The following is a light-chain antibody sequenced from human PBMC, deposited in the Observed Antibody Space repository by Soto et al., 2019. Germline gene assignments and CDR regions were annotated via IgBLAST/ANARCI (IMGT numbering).Light chain of an antibody. CDR1: QSVSSN. V-gene: IGKV3-15*01. Sequence: EIVMTQSPATLSVSPGERATLSCRASQSVSSNLAWYQQKPGQAPRLLIYGASTRATGIPVRFSGSGSGTEFTLTISSLQSEDFADYYCQPYNNWPWTFGQGTKVE. CDR2: GAS. J-gene: IGKJ1*01. CDR3: QPYNNWPWT.